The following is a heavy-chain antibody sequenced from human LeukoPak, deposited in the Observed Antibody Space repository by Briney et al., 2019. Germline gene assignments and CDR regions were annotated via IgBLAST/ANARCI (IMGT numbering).Heavy chain of an antibody. CDR3: ARVGGYCSSTSCYRSFDP. CDR2: IYYSGST. V-gene: IGHV4-31*03. Sequence: SETLSLTCTVSGGSISSGGYYWSWIRQHPGKGLEWIAYIYYSGSTYYNPSLKSRVTISVDTSKNQFSLKLSSVTAADTAVYYCARVGGYCSSTSCYRSFDPWGQGTLVTVSS. J-gene: IGHJ5*02. D-gene: IGHD2-2*02. CDR1: GGSISSGGYY.